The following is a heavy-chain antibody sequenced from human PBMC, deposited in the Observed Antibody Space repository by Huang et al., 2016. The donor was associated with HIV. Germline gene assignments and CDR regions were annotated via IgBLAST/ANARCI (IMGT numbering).Heavy chain of an antibody. V-gene: IGHV1-8*01. CDR3: ATLPPVNYGRSGGRVRDY. D-gene: IGHD2-15*01. Sequence: QVQLVQSGAEVKKPGASVKVSCKASGYTFSNYDINWVRQAPGQGLEWMGWMNPNSGNTGNARKCQGRVTMTRSTSISTAYMELSRLRFEDTAVYYCATLPPVNYGRSGGRVRDYWGQGSLVTVSS. CDR2: MNPNSGNT. J-gene: IGHJ4*02. CDR1: GYTFSNYD.